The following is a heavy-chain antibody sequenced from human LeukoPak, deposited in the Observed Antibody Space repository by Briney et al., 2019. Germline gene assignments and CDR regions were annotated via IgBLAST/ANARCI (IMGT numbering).Heavy chain of an antibody. V-gene: IGHV3-53*01. J-gene: IGHJ4*02. CDR1: GFTVSSNY. D-gene: IGHD6-13*01. Sequence: PGGSLRLSCAASGFTVSSNYMSWVRQAPGKGLEGVSVIYSGGSTYYADSVKGRFTISRDNSKNTLYLQMNSLRAEDTAVYYCAREILYSSSWSLDYWGQGTLVTVSS. CDR2: IYSGGST. CDR3: AREILYSSSWSLDY.